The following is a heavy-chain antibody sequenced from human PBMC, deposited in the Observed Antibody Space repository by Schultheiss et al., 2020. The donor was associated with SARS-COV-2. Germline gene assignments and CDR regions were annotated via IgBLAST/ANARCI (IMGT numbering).Heavy chain of an antibody. D-gene: IGHD6-19*01. V-gene: IGHV3-30*18. CDR3: AKRAVAGFY. Sequence: GGSLRLSCAASGFIFSNYGIHWVRQAPGKGLEWVAVISYDGSSKYYADSVKGRFTISRDNSKNTLYLQMDSLRAEDTAVYYCAKRAVAGFYWGQGTLVTVSS. J-gene: IGHJ4*02. CDR1: GFIFSNYG. CDR2: ISYDGSSK.